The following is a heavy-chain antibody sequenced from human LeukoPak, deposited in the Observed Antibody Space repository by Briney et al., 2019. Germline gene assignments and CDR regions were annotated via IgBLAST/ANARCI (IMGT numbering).Heavy chain of an antibody. CDR1: GGTFSSYA. CDR3: GRVGTSGSYSTVDY. V-gene: IGHV1-69*04. D-gene: IGHD1-26*01. J-gene: IGHJ4*02. Sequence: ASVKVSCKASGGTFSSYAISWVRQPPGQGLEWMGMIITILGIANSAQKFQGRVTITADKSTSTAYMELSSLRSEDTAVYYCGRVGTSGSYSTVDYWGQGTLVTVSS. CDR2: IITILGIA.